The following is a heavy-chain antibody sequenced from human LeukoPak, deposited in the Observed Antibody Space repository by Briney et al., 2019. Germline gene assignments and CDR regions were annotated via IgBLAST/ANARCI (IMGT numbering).Heavy chain of an antibody. D-gene: IGHD4-17*01. V-gene: IGHV3-23*01. CDR3: ASSRYGDYEYYFGY. CDR2: ISGSGGST. Sequence: GGSLRLSCAASGFTFSSYAMSWVRQAPGKGLEWVSAISGSGGSTYYADSVKGRFTISRDNSKNTLYLQMNSLRAEDTAVYYCASSRYGDYEYYFGYWGQGTLVTVSS. J-gene: IGHJ4*02. CDR1: GFTFSSYA.